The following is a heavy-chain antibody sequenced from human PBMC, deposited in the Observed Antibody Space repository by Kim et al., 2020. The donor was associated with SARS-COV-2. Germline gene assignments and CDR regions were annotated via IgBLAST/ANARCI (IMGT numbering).Heavy chain of an antibody. CDR3: VKVTRSTGTATTPY. J-gene: IGHJ4*01. V-gene: IGHV3-23*01. Sequence: GGSLRLSCAASGFTFFNSAMSWVRQVPGKGLEWVSAISNGSGTVTYSADSVKGRFTISRDNSKNTVYLQMNSLRADDTAIYYCVKVTRSTGTATTPYWG. D-gene: IGHD1-1*01. CDR2: ISNGSGTVT. CDR1: GFTFFNSA.